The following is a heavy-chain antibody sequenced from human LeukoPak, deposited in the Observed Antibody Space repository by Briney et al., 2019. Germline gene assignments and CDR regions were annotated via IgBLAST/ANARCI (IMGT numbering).Heavy chain of an antibody. D-gene: IGHD2-21*02. CDR1: GFTFSCCS. J-gene: IGHJ4*02. CDR2: ISNTGNT. CDR3: AKGAPLTRTPDY. Sequence: GGSLRLSCAPSGFTFSCCSMTWVRQAPGRGLEWVSSISNTGNTLYRDTVKGRFTISRDNSKNTLYLQMNSLRAEDTALYYCAKGAPLTRTPDYWGQGTLVTVSS. V-gene: IGHV3-23*01.